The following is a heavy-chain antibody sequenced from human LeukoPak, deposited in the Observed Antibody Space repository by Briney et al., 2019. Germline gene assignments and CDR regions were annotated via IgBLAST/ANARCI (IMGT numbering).Heavy chain of an antibody. CDR2: INPSGGST. CDR3: ARQRGGLTQGAFDI. CDR1: GYTFTSYY. D-gene: IGHD2-15*01. J-gene: IGHJ3*02. V-gene: IGHV1-46*01. Sequence: ASVKVSCKPSGYTFTSYYMQWVRQAPGQGLEWMGIINPSGGSTSYAQKFQGRVTMTRDTPTSTVYMELSSLRSEGPAVYYCARQRGGLTQGAFDIWGQGTMVTVSS.